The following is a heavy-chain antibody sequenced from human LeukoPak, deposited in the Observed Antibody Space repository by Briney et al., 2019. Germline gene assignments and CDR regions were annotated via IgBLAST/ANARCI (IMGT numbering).Heavy chain of an antibody. Sequence: GGSLRLSCAASGFTFSSYSKNWVRQAPGKGLEWVSSISSSSSYIYYADSVKGRFTISRDNAKNSLYLQMNSLRAEDTAVYYCARDGYNWNDEWAFDIWGQGTMVTVSS. D-gene: IGHD1-1*01. CDR1: GFTFSSYS. CDR2: ISSSSSYI. J-gene: IGHJ3*02. CDR3: ARDGYNWNDEWAFDI. V-gene: IGHV3-21*01.